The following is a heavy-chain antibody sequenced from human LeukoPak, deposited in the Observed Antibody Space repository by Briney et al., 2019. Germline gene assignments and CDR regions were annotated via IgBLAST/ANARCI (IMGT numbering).Heavy chain of an antibody. CDR3: TRVEL. Sequence: GGSLRLSCTASGFTFGEYAMSWVRQAPGKGLEWVGFIRSKAYGGTTEYAASVKGRFTISRDDSRSIAYLQMNSLKTEDTAVYYCTRVELWGQGTLVTVSS. J-gene: IGHJ4*02. CDR2: IRSKAYGGTT. CDR1: GFTFGEYA. V-gene: IGHV3-49*04. D-gene: IGHD1-26*01.